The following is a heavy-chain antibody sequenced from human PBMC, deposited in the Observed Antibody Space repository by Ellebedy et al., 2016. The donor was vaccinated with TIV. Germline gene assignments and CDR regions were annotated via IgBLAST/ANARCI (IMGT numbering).Heavy chain of an antibody. J-gene: IGHJ3*01. CDR3: AKGALWFGEIDAFDV. Sequence: GGSLRLXXAASGFTFSSYAMSWVRQAPGKGLEWVSSISGSSGSTYYADSVRGRFTISRDNSKNTLYLHMSSLRVEDTAVYYCAKGALWFGEIDAFDVWGQGTMVTVSS. CDR1: GFTFSSYA. V-gene: IGHV3-23*01. D-gene: IGHD3-10*01. CDR2: ISGSSGST.